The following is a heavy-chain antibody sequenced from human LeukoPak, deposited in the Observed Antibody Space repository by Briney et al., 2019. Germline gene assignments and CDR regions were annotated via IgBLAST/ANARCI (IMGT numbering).Heavy chain of an antibody. V-gene: IGHV3-7*01. CDR3: ARVGGYSYGYAFDY. J-gene: IGHJ4*02. CDR2: IKQDGSEK. Sequence: PGGSLRLSCAASGFTFSSYWMSWVRQAPGKGLEWVANIKQDGSEKYYVDSVKGRFTISRDNVKNSLYLQMNSLRAEDTAVYYCARVGGYSYGYAFDYWGQGTLVTVSS. CDR1: GFTFSSYW. D-gene: IGHD5-18*01.